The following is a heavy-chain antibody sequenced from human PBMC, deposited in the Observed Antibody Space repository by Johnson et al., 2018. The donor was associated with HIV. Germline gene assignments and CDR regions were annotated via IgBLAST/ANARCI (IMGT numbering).Heavy chain of an antibody. Sequence: VQLVESGGGVVQPGRSLTLSCAASGFAVSSNYMSWVRQAPGKGLEWVSVIYSGSNTYYADSVKGRFTISRDNSKNTLYLQMNSLRAEDTAVYYCARGMYGDAFDIWGQGTMVTVSS. CDR2: IYSGSNT. D-gene: IGHD2-8*01. CDR3: ARGMYGDAFDI. CDR1: GFAVSSNY. V-gene: IGHV3-53*01. J-gene: IGHJ3*02.